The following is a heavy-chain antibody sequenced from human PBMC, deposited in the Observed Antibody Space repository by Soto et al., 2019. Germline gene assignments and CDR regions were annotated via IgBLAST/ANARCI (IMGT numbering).Heavy chain of an antibody. Sequence: GSLRLSCAASGFTFSSYAMSWVRQAPGKGLEWVSAISGSGGSTYYADSVKGRFTISRDNSKNTLYLQMNSLRAEDTAVYYCAKDLGYCSSTSCSTFDYWGQGTLVTVSS. V-gene: IGHV3-23*01. CDR2: ISGSGGST. CDR1: GFTFSSYA. J-gene: IGHJ4*02. D-gene: IGHD2-2*01. CDR3: AKDLGYCSSTSCSTFDY.